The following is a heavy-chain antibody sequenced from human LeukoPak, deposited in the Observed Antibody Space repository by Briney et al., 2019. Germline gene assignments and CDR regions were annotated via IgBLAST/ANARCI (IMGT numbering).Heavy chain of an antibody. Sequence: GGSLRLSCAASGFTFSSYQMNWVRQAPGKGLEWVSVIYSGGSTYYADSVKGRFTISRDNSKNTLYLQMNSLRAEGTAVYYCARGSWDYYYGMDVWGQGTTVTVSS. CDR2: IYSGGST. V-gene: IGHV3-53*01. CDR3: ARGSWDYYYGMDV. J-gene: IGHJ6*02. D-gene: IGHD3-16*01. CDR1: GFTFSSYQ.